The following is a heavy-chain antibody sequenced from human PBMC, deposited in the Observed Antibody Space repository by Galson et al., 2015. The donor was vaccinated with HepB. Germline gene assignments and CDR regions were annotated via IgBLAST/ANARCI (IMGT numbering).Heavy chain of an antibody. CDR1: GVTFSSYT. CDR2: IIPIFGTG. J-gene: IGHJ5*02. CDR3: ARGALVGVVGGTQNNWFDP. D-gene: IGHD2-15*01. V-gene: IGHV1-69*13. Sequence: SVKVSCKASGVTFSSYTVSWVRQAPGQGLEWMGGIIPIFGTGNYAQKFQGRVTITADESTSTAYMELSSLRSEDTAVYYCARGALVGVVGGTQNNWFDPWGHGTLVSVSS.